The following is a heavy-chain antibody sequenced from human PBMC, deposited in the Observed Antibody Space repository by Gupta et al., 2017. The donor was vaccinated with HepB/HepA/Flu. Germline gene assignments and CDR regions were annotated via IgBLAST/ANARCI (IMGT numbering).Heavy chain of an antibody. J-gene: IGHJ5*02. CDR1: GYPFTDFF. Sequence: QVQLVQSGAEMKKPGASVKVSCKASGYPFTDFFMHWVRQAPGQGLEWMGWINPNSGGTNYAQKFQGRVTMTRDTSISTAYMELSRLRSDDTAVYYCARAPFAWYYSDSSSFSHWFDPWGQGTLVTVSS. CDR3: ARAPFAWYYSDSSSFSHWFDP. CDR2: INPNSGGT. D-gene: IGHD3-22*01. V-gene: IGHV1-2*02.